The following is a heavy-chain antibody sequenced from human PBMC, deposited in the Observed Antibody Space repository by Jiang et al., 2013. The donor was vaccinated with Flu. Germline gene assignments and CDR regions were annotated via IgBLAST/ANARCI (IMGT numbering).Heavy chain of an antibody. J-gene: IGHJ4*01. V-gene: IGHV4-61*02. CDR2: IHTTGSI. CDR1: GASITSGAYY. D-gene: IGHD4-17*01. Sequence: SQTLSLTCTVSGASITSGAYYWTWIRQPSGKGLEWIGRIHTTGSINYNSSLRSRVTISRDTSKNQVSLKVNSVTAADTAVYYCARAPNGASGGVPLHFFDCWG. CDR3: ARAPNGASGGVPLHFFDC.